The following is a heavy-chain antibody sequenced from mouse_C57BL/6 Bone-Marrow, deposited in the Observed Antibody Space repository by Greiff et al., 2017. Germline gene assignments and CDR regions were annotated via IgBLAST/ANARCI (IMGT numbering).Heavy chain of an antibody. Sequence: QVQLKESGAELARPGASVKLSCKASGYTFTSYGISWVQQRTGQGLEWIGDIYPRSGNTYYNEKFKGKATLTAVKSSITAYMELRSLTAEDSAVYFCARSYYYGSRFWFAYWGKGTLVTVSA. CDR3: ARSYYYGSRFWFAY. CDR2: IYPRSGNT. J-gene: IGHJ3*01. V-gene: IGHV1-81*01. CDR1: GYTFTSYG. D-gene: IGHD1-1*01.